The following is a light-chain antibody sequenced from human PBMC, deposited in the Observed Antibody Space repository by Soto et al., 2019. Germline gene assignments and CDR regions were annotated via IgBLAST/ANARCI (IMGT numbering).Light chain of an antibody. CDR2: AAS. CDR1: QGISSY. J-gene: IGKJ3*01. Sequence: DIQLTQSPSFLSASVGDRVTITCRASQGISSYLAWYQQKPGKAPKLLIYAASTLQSGVPSRFSGSGSGTEFTLTISSLQSEDFATYYCQQLNSYPLFGQGTKVDIK. CDR3: QQLNSYPL. V-gene: IGKV1-9*01.